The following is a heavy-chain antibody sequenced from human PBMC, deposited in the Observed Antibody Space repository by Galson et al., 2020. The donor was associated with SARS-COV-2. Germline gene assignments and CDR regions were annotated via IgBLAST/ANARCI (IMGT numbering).Heavy chain of an antibody. Sequence: GESLKISCAASGFTFSSYAMHWVRQAPGKGLEWVAVISYDGSNKYYADSVKGRFTISRDNSKNTLYLQMNSLRAEDTAVYYCARGDYDYVWGSYLPSSWGQGTLVTVSS. CDR3: ARGDYDYVWGSYLPSS. CDR1: GFTFSSYA. CDR2: ISYDGSNK. D-gene: IGHD3-16*02. J-gene: IGHJ5*02. V-gene: IGHV3-30-3*01.